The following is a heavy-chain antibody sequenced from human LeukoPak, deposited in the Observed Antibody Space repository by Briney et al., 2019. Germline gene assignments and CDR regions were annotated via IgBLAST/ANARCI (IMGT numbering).Heavy chain of an antibody. CDR3: EKTTGSY. CDR2: ISGSGGST. CDR1: GFTFSIYA. V-gene: IGHV3-23*01. Sequence: GGSLRLACAASGFTFSIYAMSWVRQAPGKGLEWVSGISGSGGSTFYADSVKGRFTISRDNSKNSVYLEINSLRAEDTAVYYCEKTTGSYWGQGTLVTVSS. J-gene: IGHJ4*02. D-gene: IGHD1-26*01.